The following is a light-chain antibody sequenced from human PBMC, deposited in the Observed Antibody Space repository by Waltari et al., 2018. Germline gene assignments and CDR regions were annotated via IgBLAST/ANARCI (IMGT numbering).Light chain of an antibody. CDR1: SSNIGSNV. J-gene: IGLJ2*01. V-gene: IGLV1-44*01. Sequence: QSVLTQPPSESGTPGQRVTISCSGSSSNIGSNVVNWYQQVPGTTPKLLIYRNDQRPSAGPDRISASKSGTSASLAISGLQSEDEAHYYCAAWDDSLNGHWVFCGGTKLTVL. CDR2: RND. CDR3: AAWDDSLNGHWV.